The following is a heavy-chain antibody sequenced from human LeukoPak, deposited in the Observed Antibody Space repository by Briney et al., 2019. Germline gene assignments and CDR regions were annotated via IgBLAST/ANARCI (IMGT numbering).Heavy chain of an antibody. CDR1: GFTFGDYA. V-gene: IGHV3-49*04. CDR3: TRSIVVVPAAIPSVGY. CDR2: IRSKAYGGTT. J-gene: IGHJ4*02. D-gene: IGHD2-2*02. Sequence: PGGSLRLSCTASGFTFGDYAMSWVRQAPGKGLEGVGFIRSKAYGGTTEYAASVKGRFTISRDDSKSIAYLQMNSLKTEDTAVYYCTRSIVVVPAAIPSVGYWGQGTLVTVSS.